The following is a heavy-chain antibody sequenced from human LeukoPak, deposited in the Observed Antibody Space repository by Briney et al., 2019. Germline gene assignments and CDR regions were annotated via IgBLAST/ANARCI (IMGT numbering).Heavy chain of an antibody. D-gene: IGHD2-2*01. J-gene: IGHJ6*03. V-gene: IGHV3-21*01. CDR3: ARGQEDGIVVVPAASIHMDV. Sequence: GGSLRLSCAASGFTFSNYWMTWVRQAPGKGLEWVSSISSSSSYIYYADSVKGRFTISRDNAKNSLYLQMNSLRAEDTAVYYCARGQEDGIVVVPAASIHMDVWGKGTTVTVSS. CDR1: GFTFSNYW. CDR2: ISSSSSYI.